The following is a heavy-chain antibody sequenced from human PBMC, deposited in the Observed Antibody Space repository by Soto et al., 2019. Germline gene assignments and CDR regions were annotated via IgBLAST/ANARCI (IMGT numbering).Heavy chain of an antibody. D-gene: IGHD6-19*01. Sequence: HPGGSLRLACAASGFTFSSYAMNWLRQAPGKGLEWVSGISGSGGSTYYVDSVKGRFTISRDNSRHTLYLQMNSLRAEDTAVYYCAKGSTVALAGSIIDFWGQGALVTGSS. CDR3: AKGSTVALAGSIIDF. V-gene: IGHV3-23*01. CDR2: ISGSGGST. CDR1: GFTFSSYA. J-gene: IGHJ4*02.